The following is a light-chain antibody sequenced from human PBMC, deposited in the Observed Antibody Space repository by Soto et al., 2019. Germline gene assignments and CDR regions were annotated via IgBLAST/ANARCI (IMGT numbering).Light chain of an antibody. Sequence: QSVLTQTPSVSAAPGQTVTISCSGSSSHIGNNYVSWYQQLPGTAPKLLIYENNKRPSGIPDRFSGSKSGTSATLGITGLQTGDEADYYCGTWDSSLSAGLFGTGTKLTVL. CDR1: SSHIGNNY. CDR2: ENN. J-gene: IGLJ1*01. V-gene: IGLV1-51*02. CDR3: GTWDSSLSAGL.